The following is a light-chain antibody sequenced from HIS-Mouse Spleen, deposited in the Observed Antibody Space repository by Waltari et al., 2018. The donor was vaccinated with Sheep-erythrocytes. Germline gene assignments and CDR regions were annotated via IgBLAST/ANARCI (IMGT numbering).Light chain of an antibody. Sequence: QSALTQPASVSGSPGQSITISCTRTSRDVGSYNLVSCYQQHPGKAPKLMIYEGSKRPSGVSNRFSGSKSGNTASLTISGLQAEDEADYYCCSYAGSSTPWVFGGGTKLTVL. CDR2: EGS. CDR3: CSYAGSSTPWV. J-gene: IGLJ3*02. V-gene: IGLV2-23*01. CDR1: SRDVGSYNL.